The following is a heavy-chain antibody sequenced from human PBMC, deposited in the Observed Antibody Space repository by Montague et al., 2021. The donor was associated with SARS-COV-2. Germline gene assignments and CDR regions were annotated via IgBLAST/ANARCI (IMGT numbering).Heavy chain of an antibody. J-gene: IGHJ6*02. CDR1: GGSIGTYY. Sequence: SETLSLTCIVSGGSIGTYYWNWIRQSPGKGLEWLGYIYYTGGTKYSPSLKSRVTISMDTSRDQLSLRLKSVTAADTAVYYCARDNYGDWGYYGLDVWGQGTTVTVSS. V-gene: IGHV4-59*01. D-gene: IGHD4-17*01. CDR2: IYYTGGT. CDR3: ARDNYGDWGYYGLDV.